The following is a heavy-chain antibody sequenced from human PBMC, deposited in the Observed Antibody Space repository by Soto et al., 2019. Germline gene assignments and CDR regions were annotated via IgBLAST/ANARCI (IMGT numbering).Heavy chain of an antibody. Sequence: PSETLSLTCAVYDGSFSGYYWAWIRQPPGKGLEWIGKINHGGSTNYNPSLKSRVTLSVDTSKNQFSLQLSSVTAADTAVYYCARIRDYDILTGSYAMDVWGQGTTVT. J-gene: IGHJ6*02. D-gene: IGHD3-9*01. CDR2: INHGGST. V-gene: IGHV4-34*01. CDR1: DGSFSGYY. CDR3: ARIRDYDILTGSYAMDV.